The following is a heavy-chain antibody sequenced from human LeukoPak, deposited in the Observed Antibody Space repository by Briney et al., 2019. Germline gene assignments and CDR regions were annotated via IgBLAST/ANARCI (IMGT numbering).Heavy chain of an antibody. J-gene: IGHJ5*02. CDR2: IYYSGST. CDR3: ARDGNYYGSGHNWFDP. D-gene: IGHD3-10*01. Sequence: SETLSLTCTVSGGSISSSSYYWGWIRQPPGKGLEWIGSIYYSGSTYYNPSLKSRVTISVDTSKNQFSLKLGSVTAADTAVYYCARDGNYYGSGHNWFDPWGQGTLVTVSS. CDR1: GGSISSSSYY. V-gene: IGHV4-39*07.